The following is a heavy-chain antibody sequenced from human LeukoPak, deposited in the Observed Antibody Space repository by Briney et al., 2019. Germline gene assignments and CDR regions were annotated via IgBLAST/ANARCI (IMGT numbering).Heavy chain of an antibody. CDR1: GFTFSSYA. CDR3: ARDSPYYYDSSGDDAFNI. J-gene: IGHJ3*02. D-gene: IGHD3-22*01. Sequence: GGSLRLSCAASGFTFSSYAMSWVRQAPGKGLEWVSAISGSGGSTYYADSVKGRFTISRDNSKNTLYLQMNSLRAEDTAVYYCARDSPYYYDSSGDDAFNIWGQGTMVTVSS. V-gene: IGHV3-23*01. CDR2: ISGSGGST.